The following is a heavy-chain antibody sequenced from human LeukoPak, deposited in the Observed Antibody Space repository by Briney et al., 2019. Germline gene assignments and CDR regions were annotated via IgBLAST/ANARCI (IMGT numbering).Heavy chain of an antibody. Sequence: MTSETLSLTCTVSGYSISSGYYWGWIRQPPGKGLEWIGTIYHSGSTYYNPSLKSRVTISVDTSKNQFSLKLSSVTAADTAVYYCATVGADDYMLSPSTLNYYYYMDVWGKGTTVTVSS. CDR2: IYHSGST. CDR1: GYSISSGYY. J-gene: IGHJ6*03. D-gene: IGHD4-11*01. V-gene: IGHV4-38-2*02. CDR3: ATVGADDYMLSPSTLNYYYYMDV.